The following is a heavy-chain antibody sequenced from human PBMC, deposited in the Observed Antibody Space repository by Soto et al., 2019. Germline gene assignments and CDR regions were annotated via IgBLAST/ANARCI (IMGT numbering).Heavy chain of an antibody. CDR3: ARVWGGAFDI. D-gene: IGHD3-10*01. V-gene: IGHV4-59*01. Sequence: TLSLTCTVSGGSISSYYWSWIRQPPGKGLEWIGYIYYSGSTNYNPSLKSRVTISVDTSKNQFSLKLSSVTAADTAVYYCARVWGGAFDIWGQGTMVTVS. CDR2: IYYSGST. J-gene: IGHJ3*02. CDR1: GGSISSYY.